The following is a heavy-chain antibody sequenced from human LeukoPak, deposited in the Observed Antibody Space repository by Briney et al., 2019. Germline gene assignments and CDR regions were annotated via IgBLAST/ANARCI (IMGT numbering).Heavy chain of an antibody. V-gene: IGHV3-53*01. D-gene: IGHD5-18*01. CDR2: LYIGGNT. Sequence: GGSLRLSCAASGLIVSNNYMNWVRQAPGKGLVWVSALYIGGNTYYADSVRGRFTISRDNSKNTLYLQMNSLRAEDTAIYYCTTTAGYNYGQYWGQGTLVTVSS. CDR3: TTTAGYNYGQY. CDR1: GLIVSNNY. J-gene: IGHJ4*02.